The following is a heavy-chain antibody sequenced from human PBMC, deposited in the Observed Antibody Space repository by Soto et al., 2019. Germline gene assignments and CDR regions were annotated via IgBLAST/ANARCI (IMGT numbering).Heavy chain of an antibody. CDR1: GGSISSYY. CDR3: AREPGYRGYDFTTNDAFDS. J-gene: IGHJ3*02. CDR2: IYYSGST. D-gene: IGHD5-12*01. V-gene: IGHV4-59*01. Sequence: SETLSLTCTVSGGSISSYYWSWIRQPPGKGLEWIGYIYYSGSTNYNPSLKSRVTISVDTSKNQFSLKLSSVTAADTAVYYCAREPGYRGYDFTTNDAFDSWGQGTMVTVSS.